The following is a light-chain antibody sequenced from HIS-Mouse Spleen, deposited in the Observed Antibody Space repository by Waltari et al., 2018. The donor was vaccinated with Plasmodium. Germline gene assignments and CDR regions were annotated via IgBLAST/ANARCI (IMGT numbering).Light chain of an antibody. Sequence: QSVLTQPPSVSAAPGQKVTISCSGRSSNIGNNYLSWYQQLPGTAPKLLIYHNNKRPSGIPDRFSGSKSGTSATLGITGLQTGDEADYYCGTWDSSLSAGVVFGGGTKLTVL. V-gene: IGLV1-51*01. CDR2: HNN. CDR1: SSNIGNNY. CDR3: GTWDSSLSAGVV. J-gene: IGLJ2*01.